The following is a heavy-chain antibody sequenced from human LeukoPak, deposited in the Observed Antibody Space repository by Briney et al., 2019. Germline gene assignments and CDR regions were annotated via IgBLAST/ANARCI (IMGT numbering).Heavy chain of an antibody. CDR3: ARLTTGTIGDY. CDR2: INPSGGST. J-gene: IGHJ4*02. Sequence: ASVKVSCKASGYTFTNYYMHWVRQAPGQGLEWMGIINPSGGSTSYAQKFQGRVTMTRDTSTSTVYMELSSLRSEDTAVYYCARLTTGTIGDYWGQGTLVTVSS. D-gene: IGHD1-1*01. V-gene: IGHV1-46*01. CDR1: GYTFTNYY.